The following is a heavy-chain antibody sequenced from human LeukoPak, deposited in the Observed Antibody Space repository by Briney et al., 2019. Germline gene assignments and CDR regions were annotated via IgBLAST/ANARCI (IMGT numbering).Heavy chain of an antibody. Sequence: ASVKVSCKASGYTFTGYYMHWVRQAPGQGLEWMGWISAYNGNTNYAQKLQGRVTMTTDTSTSTAYMELRSLRSDDTAVYYCARVAYDSRIPIDYWGQGTLVTVSS. J-gene: IGHJ4*02. D-gene: IGHD3-22*01. CDR2: ISAYNGNT. CDR3: ARVAYDSRIPIDY. V-gene: IGHV1-18*04. CDR1: GYTFTGYY.